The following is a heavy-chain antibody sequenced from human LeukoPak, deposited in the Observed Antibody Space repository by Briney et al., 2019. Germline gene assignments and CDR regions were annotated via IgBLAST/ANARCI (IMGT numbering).Heavy chain of an antibody. D-gene: IGHD1-26*01. CDR3: AKSGSYRFDD. CDR2: ISSSGSTI. V-gene: IGHV3-48*03. J-gene: IGHJ4*02. Sequence: PGGSLRLSCAASGFTFSSYEMNWVRQAPGKGLEWVSYISSSGSTIYYADSVKGRFTISRDNAKNSLYLQMNSLRDEDTAVYYCAKSGSYRFDDWGQGTLVAVSS. CDR1: GFTFSSYE.